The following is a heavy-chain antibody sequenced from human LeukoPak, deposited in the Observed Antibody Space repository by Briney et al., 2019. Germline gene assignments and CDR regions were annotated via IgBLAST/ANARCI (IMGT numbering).Heavy chain of an antibody. Sequence: SETLSLTCAVYGGSYSGYYWSWIRQPPGKGLEWIGEINHSGSTNYNPSLKSRVTISVDTSKNQFSLKLSSVTAADTAVYYCARNRRSSPRSGYDYYYYYGMDVWGQGTTVTVSS. D-gene: IGHD5-12*01. CDR1: GGSYSGYY. V-gene: IGHV4-34*01. J-gene: IGHJ6*02. CDR2: INHSGST. CDR3: ARNRRSSPRSGYDYYYYYGMDV.